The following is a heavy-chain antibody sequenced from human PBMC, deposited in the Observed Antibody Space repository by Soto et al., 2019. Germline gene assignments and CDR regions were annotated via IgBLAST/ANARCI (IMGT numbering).Heavy chain of an antibody. CDR1: GYSISSSNW. J-gene: IGHJ3*02. Sequence: PSETLSLTCAVSGYSISSSNWWGWIRQPPGKGLEWIGYIYYSGSTYYNPSLKSRVTMSVDTSKNQFSLKLSSVTAADTTVYYCARTADDAFDIWGQGTMVTVSS. V-gene: IGHV4-28*01. CDR3: ARTADDAFDI. CDR2: IYYSGST. D-gene: IGHD1-1*01.